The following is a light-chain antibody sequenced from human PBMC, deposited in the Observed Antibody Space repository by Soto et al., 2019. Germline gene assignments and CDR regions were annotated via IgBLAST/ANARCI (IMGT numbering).Light chain of an antibody. J-gene: IGKJ1*01. CDR2: DAS. CDR1: QSVSSN. V-gene: IGKV3D-15*01. Sequence: EIVMTQSPATLSVSPGERATLSCRASQSVSSNLAWYQQKPGQAPRLLIYDASNRATGVPARFSGSGSGTDFTLTISSLEPEDFAVYYCKQYDNSLWTFGQGTKVDIK. CDR3: KQYDNSLWT.